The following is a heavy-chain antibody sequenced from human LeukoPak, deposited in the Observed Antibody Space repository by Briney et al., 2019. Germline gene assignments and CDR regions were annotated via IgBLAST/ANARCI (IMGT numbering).Heavy chain of an antibody. V-gene: IGHV3-30*02. J-gene: IGHJ2*01. CDR1: GFTFSSYG. CDR3: AKDACSGGTCYGGWYCDL. D-gene: IGHD2-15*01. CDR2: MHYDGNIK. Sequence: GGSLRLSCAASGFTFSSYGMHWVRQAPGKGLEWVAFMHYDGNIKYYADSVKGRFTISRDISKNTLYLRMSSLRAEDTAVYYCAKDACSGGTCYGGWYCDLWGRGTLVTVSS.